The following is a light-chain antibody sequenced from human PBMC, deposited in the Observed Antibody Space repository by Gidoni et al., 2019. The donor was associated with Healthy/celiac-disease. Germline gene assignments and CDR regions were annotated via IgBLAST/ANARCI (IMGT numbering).Light chain of an antibody. Sequence: SYVLTQPPSVSVAPGQTARITCGGNNIGSKSVHWYQQKPGQAPVLVVYDYSDRPSGIPERFSGSNSRNTATLTISRVEAGDEADYYCQVWDSSSDHYVFGTGTKVTVL. CDR1: NIGSKS. V-gene: IGLV3-21*02. CDR3: QVWDSSSDHYV. J-gene: IGLJ1*01. CDR2: DYS.